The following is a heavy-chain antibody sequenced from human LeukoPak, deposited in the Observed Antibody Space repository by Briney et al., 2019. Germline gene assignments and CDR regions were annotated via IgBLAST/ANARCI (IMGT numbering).Heavy chain of an antibody. CDR1: GFTFSSYR. J-gene: IGHJ6*02. Sequence: QTGGSLRLSCAASGFTFSSYRMNWVRQAPGKGLEWVANIKQDGSEKYYVDSVKGRFTISRDNAKNSLYLQMNSLRAEDTAVYYCASTSYSSSWTEYYYYGMDVWGQGTTVTVSS. D-gene: IGHD6-13*01. CDR3: ASTSYSSSWTEYYYYGMDV. V-gene: IGHV3-7*01. CDR2: IKQDGSEK.